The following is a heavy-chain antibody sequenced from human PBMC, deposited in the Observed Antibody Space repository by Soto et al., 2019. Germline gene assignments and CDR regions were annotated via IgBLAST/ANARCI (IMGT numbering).Heavy chain of an antibody. D-gene: IGHD1-26*01. CDR2: IHPSGQPI. CDR1: GFTLSSAA. CDR3: ARRASR. Sequence: EVQLVESGGGLVQPGGSLRLACAVSGFTLSSAALYWVRQAPGKGLEWISYIHPSGQPIFYADSVKGRFTISRDNANNSLFLQMNSLRAEDTAVYDCARRASRGGHGTMVTVTS. J-gene: IGHJ3*01. V-gene: IGHV3-48*03.